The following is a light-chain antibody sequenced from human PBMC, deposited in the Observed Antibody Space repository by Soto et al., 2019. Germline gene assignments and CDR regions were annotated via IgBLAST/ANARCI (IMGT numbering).Light chain of an antibody. J-gene: IGKJ1*01. CDR3: QHQST. CDR2: DAS. V-gene: IGKV1-5*01. Sequence: DIQMTQSPSSVSASVGDRVTITCRASQSISSWLAWYQQKPGKAPKLLIYDASSLESGVPSRFSGSGSGTEFTLTISSLQPDDFATYYCQHQSTFGQGTKVDIK. CDR1: QSISSW.